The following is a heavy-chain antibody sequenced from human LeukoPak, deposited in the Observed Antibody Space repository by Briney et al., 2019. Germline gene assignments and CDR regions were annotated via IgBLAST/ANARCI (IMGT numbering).Heavy chain of an antibody. J-gene: IGHJ3*02. Sequence: GASVKVSCKASGYTFTSYDINWVRQATGQGLEWMGWMNPNSGNTGYAQKFQGRVTMTRNTSISTAYMELSSLRAEDTAVYYCAKVGAYSSGWYGAFDIWGQGKRVAVFS. D-gene: IGHD6-19*01. CDR1: GYTFTSYD. CDR3: AKVGAYSSGWYGAFDI. CDR2: MNPNSGNT. V-gene: IGHV1-8*01.